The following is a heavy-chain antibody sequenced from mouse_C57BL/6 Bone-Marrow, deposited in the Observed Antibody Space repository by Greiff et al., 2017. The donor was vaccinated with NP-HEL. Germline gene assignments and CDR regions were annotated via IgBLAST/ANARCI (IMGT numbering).Heavy chain of an antibody. V-gene: IGHV1-59*01. CDR2: IDPSDSYT. CDR1: GYTFTSYW. Sequence: QVQLKQPGAELVRPGTSVKLSCKASGYTFTSYWMHWVKQRPGQGLEWIGVIDPSDSYTNYNQKFKGKATLTVDTSSSTAYMQLSSLTSEDSAVYYCARSDYWGQGTSVTVSS. CDR3: ARSDY. J-gene: IGHJ4*01.